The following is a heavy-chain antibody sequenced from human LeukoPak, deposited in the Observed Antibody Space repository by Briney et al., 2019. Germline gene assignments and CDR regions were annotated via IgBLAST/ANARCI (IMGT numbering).Heavy chain of an antibody. CDR3: ARSNQADDY. CDR2: INPGGSST. CDR1: VFTLSSYC. D-gene: IGHD1-14*01. Sequence: GGSLRLSCAASVFTLSSYCMHCVREVPGKGLVCVSRINPGGSSTAYADPVKGRFTISRDNAKNTLYLQMDSLRAEDTAIYYCARSNQADDYWGQGTLVTVSS. J-gene: IGHJ4*02. V-gene: IGHV3-74*01.